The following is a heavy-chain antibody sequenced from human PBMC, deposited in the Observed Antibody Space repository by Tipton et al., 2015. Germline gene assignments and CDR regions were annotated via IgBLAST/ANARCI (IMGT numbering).Heavy chain of an antibody. D-gene: IGHD6-19*01. Sequence: LRLSCTVSGGSVSSGNFYWTWIRQPPGKGLEWIGHLYYSGITNYNPSLKSRVTISVDTSENQFSLKLNSVTPADTAVYYCARTGGVHSSGWEVHWGQGTLVTVSS. CDR3: ARTGGVHSSGWEVH. J-gene: IGHJ4*02. CDR2: LYYSGIT. CDR1: GGSVSSGNFY. V-gene: IGHV4-61*01.